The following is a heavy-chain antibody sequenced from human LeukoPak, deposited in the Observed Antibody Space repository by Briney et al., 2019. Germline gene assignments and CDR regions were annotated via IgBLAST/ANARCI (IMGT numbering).Heavy chain of an antibody. Sequence: GGSLRLSCAASGFTFTSYWMSWVRQAPGKGLEWVANIKQDGSEKHYVDSVKGRFTISRDNAKNSLYLQMNSLRAEDTAVYYCTTSRTFDYWGQGTLVTVSS. CDR1: GFTFTSYW. CDR2: IKQDGSEK. J-gene: IGHJ4*02. CDR3: TTSRTFDY. V-gene: IGHV3-7*01. D-gene: IGHD2-2*01.